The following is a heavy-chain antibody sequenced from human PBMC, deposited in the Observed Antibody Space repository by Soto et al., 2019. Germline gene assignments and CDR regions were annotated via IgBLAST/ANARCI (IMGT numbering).Heavy chain of an antibody. D-gene: IGHD2-15*01. CDR2: INPNSGGT. CDR3: ARASGPLEAYLGYCSGGSCYRDAFDI. CDR1: GYTFTGYY. V-gene: IGHV1-2*04. J-gene: IGHJ3*02. Sequence: ASVKVSCKASGYTFTGYYMHWVRQAPGQGLEWMGWINPNSGGTNYAQKFQGWVTMTRDTSISTAYMELSRLRSDDTAVYYCARASGPLEAYLGYCSGGSCYRDAFDIWGQGTMVTVSS.